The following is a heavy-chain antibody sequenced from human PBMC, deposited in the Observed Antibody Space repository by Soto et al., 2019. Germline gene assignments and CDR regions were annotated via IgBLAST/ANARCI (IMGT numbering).Heavy chain of an antibody. D-gene: IGHD2-15*01. Sequence: EVQLVESGGGLIQPGGSLRLTCAASGYTFSSYWMHWVRQAPGKGLVWVSRINTDGSSTSYADTVEGRFTISRDNAKNTLYLQMNSLRAEDTAVYYCTRGLGGGSCCGQGTLVTVSS. J-gene: IGHJ4*02. CDR1: GYTFSSYW. CDR3: TRGLGGGSC. CDR2: INTDGSST. V-gene: IGHV3-74*01.